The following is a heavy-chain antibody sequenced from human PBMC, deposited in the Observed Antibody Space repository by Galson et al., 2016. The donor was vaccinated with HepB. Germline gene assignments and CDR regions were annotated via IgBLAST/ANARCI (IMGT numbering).Heavy chain of an antibody. CDR2: MNPNTGGT. CDR1: GYTFPGYN. Sequence: SVKVSCKASGYTFPGYNIHWVRQAPGQGLEWMGLMNPNTGGTDYAQKFQGRVTMTRATSISTAYMEVSRLTSDDTAVYYCAREVVAAHNWFNPWGQGTLVTVSS. CDR3: AREVVAAHNWFNP. J-gene: IGHJ5*02. V-gene: IGHV1-2*06. D-gene: IGHD2-15*01.